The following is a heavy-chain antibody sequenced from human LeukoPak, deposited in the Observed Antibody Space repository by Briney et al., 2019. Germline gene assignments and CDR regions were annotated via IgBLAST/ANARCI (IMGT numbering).Heavy chain of an antibody. Sequence: GASVKVSCKASGYTFTGYYMHWVRQAPGQGLEWMGRINPNSGGTNYAQKFQGSVTMTRDTSISTAYMELSRLRSDDTAVYYCAREEREEFYYDSSGYFIDYWGQGTLVTVSS. CDR3: AREEREEFYYDSSGYFIDY. CDR1: GYTFTGYY. CDR2: INPNSGGT. J-gene: IGHJ4*02. V-gene: IGHV1-2*06. D-gene: IGHD3-22*01.